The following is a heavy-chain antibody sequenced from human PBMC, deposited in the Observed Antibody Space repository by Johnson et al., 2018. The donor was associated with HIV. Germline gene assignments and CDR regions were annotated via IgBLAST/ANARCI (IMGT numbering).Heavy chain of an antibody. Sequence: EVQVVESGGGVVQPGRSLRLSCADSGFIFDDYAMHWVRQAPGKGLEWVSGISWNSGSLGYADSVKGRFTISRDNAKNSLYLQMNSLRAEDTALYYCARDLGIWGQGTMVTVSS. V-gene: IGHV3-9*01. CDR2: ISWNSGSL. D-gene: IGHD7-27*01. CDR1: GFIFDDYA. J-gene: IGHJ3*02. CDR3: ARDLGI.